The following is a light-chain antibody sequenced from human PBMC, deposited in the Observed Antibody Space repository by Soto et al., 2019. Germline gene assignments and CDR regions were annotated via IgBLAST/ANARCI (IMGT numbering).Light chain of an antibody. CDR2: NND. CDR1: SSNIGTNT. J-gene: IGLJ1*01. V-gene: IGLV1-44*01. Sequence: QSVLTQPPSASGTPGQRVTISCSGSSSNIGTNTVNWYLQLPGTAPKLLIYNNDQRPSGVPERFSGSKSGTSASLAISGLQSEDEANYYCAAWDDSLNGFYVFGSGTRSPS. CDR3: AAWDDSLNGFYV.